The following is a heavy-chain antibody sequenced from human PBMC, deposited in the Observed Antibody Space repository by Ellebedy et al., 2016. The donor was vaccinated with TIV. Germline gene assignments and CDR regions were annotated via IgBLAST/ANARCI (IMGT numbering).Heavy chain of an antibody. J-gene: IGHJ4*02. CDR2: IHSGGSP. D-gene: IGHD3-22*01. V-gene: IGHV3-53*01. CDR1: GFTVSSIY. CDR3: ARGVRGYWDFDY. Sequence: GESLKISCAASGFTVSSIYMTWVRQAPAKGLEWVSVIHSGGSPGYADSVKGRFTLSRDDSKNTLYRQMSSLRAEDTSVYYCARGVRGYWDFDYWGQGALVTVSS.